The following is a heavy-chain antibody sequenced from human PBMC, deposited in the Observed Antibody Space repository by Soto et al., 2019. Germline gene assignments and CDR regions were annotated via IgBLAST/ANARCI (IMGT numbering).Heavy chain of an antibody. V-gene: IGHV4-31*03. CDR3: AWKGHCTNGVCFYDAFDI. CDR1: GGSISSGGYY. J-gene: IGHJ3*02. Sequence: SETLSLTCTVSGGSISSGGYYWSWIRQHPGKGLEWIGYIYYSGSTYYNPSLKSRVTISVDTSKNQFSLKLSSVTAADTAVYYCAWKGHCTNGVCFYDAFDIWGQGTMVTVS. CDR2: IYYSGST. D-gene: IGHD2-8*01.